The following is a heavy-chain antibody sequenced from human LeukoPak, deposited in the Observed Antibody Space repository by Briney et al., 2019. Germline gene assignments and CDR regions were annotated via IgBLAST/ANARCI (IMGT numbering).Heavy chain of an antibody. CDR3: ARGGDYYGSSINY. V-gene: IGHV4-59*01. Sequence: SETLSLTCTVSGGSISSYYWSWIRQPPGKGLEWIGDINYSGSTNYNPSLKSRVTISVDTSKNQFSLKLSSVTAADTAVYYCARGGDYYGSSINYWGQGTLVTVSS. CDR1: GGSISSYY. D-gene: IGHD3-22*01. J-gene: IGHJ4*02. CDR2: INYSGST.